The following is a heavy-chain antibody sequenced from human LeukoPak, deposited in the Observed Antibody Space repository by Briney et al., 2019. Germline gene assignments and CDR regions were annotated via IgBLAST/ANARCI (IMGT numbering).Heavy chain of an antibody. V-gene: IGHV4-59*01. CDR2: IYYSGST. CDR1: GGSISSYY. J-gene: IGHJ4*02. D-gene: IGHD3-3*01. CDR3: ARAPRYYDFWSGYPKGHYFDY. Sequence: KPSETLSFTCTVSGGSISSYYWSWIRQPPGKGLEWIGYIYYSGSTNYNPSLKSRVTISVDTSKNQFSLKLSSVTAADTAVYYCARAPRYYDFWSGYPKGHYFDYWGQGTLVTVSS.